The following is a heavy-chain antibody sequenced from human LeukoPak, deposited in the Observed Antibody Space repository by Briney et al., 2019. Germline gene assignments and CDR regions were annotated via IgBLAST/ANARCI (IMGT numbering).Heavy chain of an antibody. CDR2: INHSGST. CDR1: GGSFSGYY. Sequence: SSETLSLTCAVYGGSFSGYYWSWIRQPPGKGLEWIGEINHSGSTNYNPSLKSRVTISVDTPKNQFSLKLSSVPAADTAVYYCARRNGGYDPRNKYYYYYYMDVWGKGTTVTISS. D-gene: IGHD5-12*01. J-gene: IGHJ6*03. V-gene: IGHV4-34*01. CDR3: ARRNGGYDPRNKYYYYYYMDV.